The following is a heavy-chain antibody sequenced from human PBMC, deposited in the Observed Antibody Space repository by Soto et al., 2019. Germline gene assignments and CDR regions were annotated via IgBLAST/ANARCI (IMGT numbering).Heavy chain of an antibody. CDR1: KFTLSDCG. CDR2: IWHDGGEK. J-gene: IGHJ4*02. V-gene: IGHV3-33*01. D-gene: IGHD3-22*01. Sequence: QVQLVESGGGVVQPGRSLRLSCTAFKFTLSDCGAQWVRQAPGKGLEWVAVIWHDGGEKYYADSVTGRFTISRDNSKNTVHLQLDSLGTEDTALYYCARDPGRDSPIDYWGQGTLVTVSS. CDR3: ARDPGRDSPIDY.